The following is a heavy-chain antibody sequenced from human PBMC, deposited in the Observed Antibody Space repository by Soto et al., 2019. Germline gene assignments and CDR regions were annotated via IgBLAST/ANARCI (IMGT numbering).Heavy chain of an antibody. CDR2: INPSGGST. J-gene: IGHJ6*02. Sequence: ASVKVSCKASGYTFTSYYMHWVRQAPGQGLEWMGIINPSGGSTSYAQKFQGRVTMTRDTSTSTVYMELSSLRSEDTAVYYCAGGRHDSSGYYYGDYYYYGMDVWGQGTTVTVSS. CDR3: AGGRHDSSGYYYGDYYYYGMDV. D-gene: IGHD3-22*01. V-gene: IGHV1-46*01. CDR1: GYTFTSYY.